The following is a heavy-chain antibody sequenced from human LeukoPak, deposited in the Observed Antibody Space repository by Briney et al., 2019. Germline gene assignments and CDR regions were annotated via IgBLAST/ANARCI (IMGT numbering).Heavy chain of an antibody. J-gene: IGHJ3*02. Sequence: PGGSLRLSCAASGFTFSRYAMIWVRQGPGKGLEWVSAIRSSGGGTEYADSVKGRFTISRDNSKNTLYLHMNSLRGKDTAVYYCAKDPNGDYVGAFDIWGQGIMVTVSS. CDR2: IRSSGGGT. CDR3: AKDPNGDYVGAFDI. D-gene: IGHD4-17*01. CDR1: GFTFSRYA. V-gene: IGHV3-23*01.